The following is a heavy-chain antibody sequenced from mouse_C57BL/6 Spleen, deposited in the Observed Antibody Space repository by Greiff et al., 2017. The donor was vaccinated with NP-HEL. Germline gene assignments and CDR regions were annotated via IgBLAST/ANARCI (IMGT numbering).Heavy chain of an antibody. D-gene: IGHD2-1*01. Sequence: EVKLMESGPGLVKPSQSLSLTCSVTGYSITSGYYWNWIRQFPGNKLEWMGYISYDGSNNYNPSLKNRISITRDTSKNQFFLKLNSVTTEDTATYYCARGGDGNYLAWFAYWGQGTLVTVSA. CDR3: ARGGDGNYLAWFAY. J-gene: IGHJ3*01. CDR1: GYSITSGYY. V-gene: IGHV3-6*01. CDR2: ISYDGSN.